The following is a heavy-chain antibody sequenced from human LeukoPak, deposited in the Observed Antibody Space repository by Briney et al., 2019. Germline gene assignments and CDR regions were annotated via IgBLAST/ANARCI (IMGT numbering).Heavy chain of an antibody. Sequence: PSETLSLTCTVSGGSISSYYWSWIRQPPGKGLEWIGYIYYSGSTNYNPSLKSRVTISVDTSKNQFSLKLSSVTAADTAVYYCARLVMVGRHSGWYRGLDYWGQGTLVTVSS. D-gene: IGHD6-19*01. J-gene: IGHJ4*02. CDR1: GGSISSYY. V-gene: IGHV4-59*08. CDR2: IYYSGST. CDR3: ARLVMVGRHSGWYRGLDY.